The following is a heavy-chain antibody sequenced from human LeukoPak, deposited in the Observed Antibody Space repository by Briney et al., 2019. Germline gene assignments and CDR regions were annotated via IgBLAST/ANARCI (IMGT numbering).Heavy chain of an antibody. Sequence: GGSLRLSCAASGFTVSSNYMGWVRQAPGKGLEWVANTKPDGSAEYYADSVRGRFTASRDNANNLLYLQMNRLRAEDTAVYYCARDGGLHTNFDYWGQGTLLTVSS. D-gene: IGHD2-15*01. CDR2: TKPDGSAE. CDR1: GFTVSSNY. CDR3: ARDGGLHTNFDY. V-gene: IGHV3-7*01. J-gene: IGHJ4*02.